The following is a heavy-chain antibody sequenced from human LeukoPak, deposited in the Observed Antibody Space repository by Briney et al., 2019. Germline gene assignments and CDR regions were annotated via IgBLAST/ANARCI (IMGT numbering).Heavy chain of an antibody. V-gene: IGHV3-48*03. D-gene: IGHD3-10*01. Sequence: GGPLRLSCAASGFSFSFYEMHWLRQAPGKGGEWVSYIGSSGSIVHYADSVKGQFTISRDNAKNSRYLEMRSLRAEDTAVYYCARDRGEGWFDPWGQGTLVTVSS. CDR3: ARDRGEGWFDP. CDR2: IGSSGSIV. CDR1: GFSFSFYE. J-gene: IGHJ5*02.